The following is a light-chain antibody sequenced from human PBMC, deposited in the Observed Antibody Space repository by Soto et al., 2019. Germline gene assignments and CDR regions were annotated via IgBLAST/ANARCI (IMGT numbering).Light chain of an antibody. CDR1: SSDVGAYDY. Sequence: QSALTQPASVSGSPGQSITLSCTGTSSDVGAYDYVSWYQQHPDKAPKLMIYEVSNRPSGVSNRFSGSKSVNTATLTISGLQAEVEADYYCTSYTSSTTRVFGTGTKVNV. CDR2: EVS. J-gene: IGLJ1*01. V-gene: IGLV2-14*03. CDR3: TSYTSSTTRV.